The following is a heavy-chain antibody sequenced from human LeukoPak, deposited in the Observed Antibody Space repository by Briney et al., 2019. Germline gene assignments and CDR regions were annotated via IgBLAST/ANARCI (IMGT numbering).Heavy chain of an antibody. J-gene: IGHJ4*02. CDR3: AKEDFGGSYFDY. CDR2: ISSDGTNK. Sequence: GGSLRLSCAPSGFSFRSYGMHWVRQAPGKGLEWVAAISSDGTNKLYADSVEGRFTISRDHSKNTLYLQMNSLRPEDTSMYYCAKEDFGGSYFDYWGQGTLVTVSS. V-gene: IGHV3-30*18. D-gene: IGHD3-10*01. CDR1: GFSFRSYG.